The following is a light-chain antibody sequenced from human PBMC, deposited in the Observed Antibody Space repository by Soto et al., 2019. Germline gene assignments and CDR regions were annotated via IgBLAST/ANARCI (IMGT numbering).Light chain of an antibody. Sequence: IGLSHSPATLSLSQGERATLSCRASQSVSSYLAWYQQKPGQAPRLLIYDASNRATGIPARFSGSGSGTDFTLTISILEPEDFAVYYCQQRRNWPPITFGQGTRLAIK. CDR2: DAS. CDR1: QSVSSY. J-gene: IGKJ5*01. V-gene: IGKV3-11*01. CDR3: QQRRNWPPIT.